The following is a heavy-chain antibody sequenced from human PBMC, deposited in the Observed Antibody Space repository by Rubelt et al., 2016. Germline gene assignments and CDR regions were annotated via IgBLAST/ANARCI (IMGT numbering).Heavy chain of an antibody. J-gene: IGHJ3*02. Sequence: QVQLQESGPGLVKPSETLSLTCTVSGGSISSYYWSWIRQPPGKGLEWIGYIYYSGSTNYNPSLKSRCTIAVDTAKNQFSLKLSSVTAADTAVYYCARALELIVDAFDIWGQGTMVTVSS. CDR3: ARALELIVDAFDI. V-gene: IGHV4-59*08. D-gene: IGHD1-26*01. CDR1: GGSISSYY. CDR2: IYYSGST.